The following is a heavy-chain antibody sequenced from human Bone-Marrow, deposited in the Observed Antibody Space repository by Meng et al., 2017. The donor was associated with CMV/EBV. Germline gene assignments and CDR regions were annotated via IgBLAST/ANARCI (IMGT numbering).Heavy chain of an antibody. CDR2: IHPNRGDT. J-gene: IGHJ4*02. Sequence: ASVKVSCKASGYTFTAHYFHWVRQATGQGLEWMGWIHPNRGDTNYAQQFQGRVTLTRDTSINTGYMELTRLTSDDTAVYYCARDNNWGPDYWGQGTLVTVSS. D-gene: IGHD7-27*01. CDR1: GYTFTAHY. CDR3: ARDNNWGPDY. V-gene: IGHV1-2*02.